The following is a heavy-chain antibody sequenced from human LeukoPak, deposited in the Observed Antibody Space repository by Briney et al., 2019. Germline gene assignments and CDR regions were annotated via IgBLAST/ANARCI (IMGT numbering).Heavy chain of an antibody. V-gene: IGHV3-73*01. J-gene: IGHJ4*02. CDR1: GFTFSGSA. CDR2: IRDKANSYAT. D-gene: IGHD2-2*01. CDR3: TRWDCTTTGCYPFDY. Sequence: PGGSLRLSCAASGFTFSGSAIHWVRQAPGKGLEWVGRIRDKANSYATAYIASVKGRFTISRDDPKNTAYLQMSSLKTEDTAVYYCTRWDCTTTGCYPFDYWGQGTLVTVSS.